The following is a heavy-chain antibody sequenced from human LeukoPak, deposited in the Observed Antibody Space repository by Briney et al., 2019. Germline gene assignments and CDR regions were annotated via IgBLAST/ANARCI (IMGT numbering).Heavy chain of an antibody. CDR1: GYTFTSYY. V-gene: IGHV1-46*01. Sequence: ASVTVSCKASGYTFTSYYMHWVRQAPGQGLEWMGIINPSGGSTSYAQKFQGRVTMTRDTSTSTVYMELSSLRSEDTAVYYCAREERINDFWSGYYNNWFDPWGQGTLVTVSS. CDR3: AREERINDFWSGYYNNWFDP. D-gene: IGHD3-3*01. J-gene: IGHJ5*02. CDR2: INPSGGST.